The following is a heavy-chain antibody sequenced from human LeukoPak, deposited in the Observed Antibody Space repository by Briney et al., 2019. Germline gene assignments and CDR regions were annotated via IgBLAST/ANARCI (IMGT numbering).Heavy chain of an antibody. CDR3: ARRGYHDYSGFDY. CDR1: GFTFSNYY. V-gene: IGHV3-21*01. CDR2: ISGSSSDI. Sequence: PGGSLRLSCTASGFTFSNYYVNWIRQAPGKGLEWVSSISGSSSDIYYADSVKGRFTISRDNSKNSLYLQMKSLRAEDTALYYCARRGYHDYSGFDYWGQGTLVTVSS. D-gene: IGHD1-26*01. J-gene: IGHJ4*02.